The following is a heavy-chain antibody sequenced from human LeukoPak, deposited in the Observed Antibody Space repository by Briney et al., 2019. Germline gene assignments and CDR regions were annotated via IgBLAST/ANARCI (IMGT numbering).Heavy chain of an antibody. CDR2: INHSGST. CDR1: GGSFSGYY. V-gene: IGHV4-34*01. D-gene: IGHD5-18*01. J-gene: IGHJ3*02. CDR3: ARGDTAMSDAFDI. Sequence: PSETLSLTCAVYGGSFSGYYWSWIHQPPGKGLEWIGEINHSGSTNYNPSLKSRVTISVDTSKNQFSLKLSSVTAADTAVYYCARGDTAMSDAFDIWGQGTMVTVSS.